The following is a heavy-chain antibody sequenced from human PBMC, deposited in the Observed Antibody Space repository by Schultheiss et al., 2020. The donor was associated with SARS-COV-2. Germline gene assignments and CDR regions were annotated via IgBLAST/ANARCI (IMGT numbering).Heavy chain of an antibody. D-gene: IGHD2-15*01. CDR3: AREGGYCSGGSCYGENWFDP. V-gene: IGHV3-38-3*01. CDR2: ISGGST. J-gene: IGHJ5*02. CDR1: GFTVSSNE. Sequence: GGSLRLSCAASGFTVSSNEMSWVRQAPGKGLEWVSSISGGSTYYADSRKGRFTISRDNTKNTLYLQMNSLRAEDTAVYYCAREGGYCSGGSCYGENWFDPWGQGTLVTVSS.